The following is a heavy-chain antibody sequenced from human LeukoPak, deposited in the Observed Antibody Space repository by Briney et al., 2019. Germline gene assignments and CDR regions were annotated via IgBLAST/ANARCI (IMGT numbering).Heavy chain of an antibody. D-gene: IGHD1-26*01. CDR3: ARRSVGTTPQPTDC. CDR2: IAYDGINK. Sequence: PGRSLRLSCAASGFTFSAYAMHWVRQAPGKGLEWVAVIAYDGINKCYADSVKGRFTISRDNSKNTVYLQMSSLRAEDTAVYYCARRSVGTTPQPTDCWGQGTLVTVSS. CDR1: GFTFSAYA. J-gene: IGHJ4*02. V-gene: IGHV3-30-3*01.